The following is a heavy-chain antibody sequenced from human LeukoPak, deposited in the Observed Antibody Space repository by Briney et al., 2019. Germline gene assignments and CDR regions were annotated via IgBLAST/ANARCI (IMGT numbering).Heavy chain of an antibody. D-gene: IGHD3-16*01. Sequence: GGSLRLSCAASGFSVSDYWMTWVRQAPGKGLEWVANIKQDGSEKTYVDSVKGRFTISRDNAKDSLYLQMNSLRVEDTAMYYCVRDGGTDWYDPWGQGTLVTVFS. CDR2: IKQDGSEK. V-gene: IGHV3-7*01. CDR3: VRDGGTDWYDP. J-gene: IGHJ5*02. CDR1: GFSVSDYW.